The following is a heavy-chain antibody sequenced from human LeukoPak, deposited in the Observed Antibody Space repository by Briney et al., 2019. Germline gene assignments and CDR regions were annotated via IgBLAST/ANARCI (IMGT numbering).Heavy chain of an antibody. CDR2: ISYDGSNK. CDR1: GFTFSSYA. V-gene: IGHV3-30*04. Sequence: PGRSLRLSCAASGFTFSSYAMHWVRQAPGKGLEWVAVISYDGSNKYYADSVKGRFTISRDNSKNTLYLQMNSLRADDTAVYYCARASGSYLYYFDYWGQGTLVTVSS. D-gene: IGHD1-26*01. J-gene: IGHJ4*02. CDR3: ARASGSYLYYFDY.